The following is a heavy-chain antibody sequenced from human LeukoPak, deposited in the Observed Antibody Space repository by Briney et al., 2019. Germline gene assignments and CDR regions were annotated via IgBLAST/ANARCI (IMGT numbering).Heavy chain of an antibody. D-gene: IGHD2-15*01. CDR2: ISGSDVTT. Sequence: PGGSLRLSCAASGFTFSNYAMSWVRQAPGKGLEWVSGISGSDVTTYYADSVKGRFTISRDNSKNTLYLQMNSLRAEDTAVYYCAKDGPSKYCSGGSCYSGGFDPWGQGTLVTVSS. CDR3: AKDGPSKYCSGGSCYSGGFDP. V-gene: IGHV3-23*01. CDR1: GFTFSNYA. J-gene: IGHJ5*02.